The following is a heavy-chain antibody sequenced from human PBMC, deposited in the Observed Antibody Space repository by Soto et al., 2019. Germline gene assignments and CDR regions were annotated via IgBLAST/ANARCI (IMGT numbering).Heavy chain of an antibody. J-gene: IGHJ4*02. CDR2: IWYDGSNK. D-gene: IGHD6-19*01. CDR1: GFTFSSYG. CDR3: AAGVAVAGPFDY. V-gene: IGHV3-33*01. Sequence: GGSLRLSCAASGFTFSSYGMHWVRQAPGKGLEWVAVIWYDGSNKYYADSVKGRFTISRDNSKNTLYLQMNSLRAEDTAVYYCAAGVAVAGPFDYWGQGTLVTVSS.